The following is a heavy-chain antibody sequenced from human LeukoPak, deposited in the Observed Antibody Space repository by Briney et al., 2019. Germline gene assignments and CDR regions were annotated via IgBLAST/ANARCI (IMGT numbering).Heavy chain of an antibody. CDR1: GYTFTSYA. Sequence: EASVKVSCKASGYTFTSYAMNWVRQAPGQGLEWMGSINTNTGNPTYAQGFTGRFVFSLDTSVSTAYLQISSLKAEDTAVYYCARDLVVPAAIPPEYGMDVWGQGTTVTVSS. CDR2: INTNTGNP. D-gene: IGHD2-2*01. V-gene: IGHV7-4-1*02. CDR3: ARDLVVPAAIPPEYGMDV. J-gene: IGHJ6*02.